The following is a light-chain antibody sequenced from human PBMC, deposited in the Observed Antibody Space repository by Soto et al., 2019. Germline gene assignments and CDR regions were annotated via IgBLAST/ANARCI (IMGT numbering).Light chain of an antibody. J-gene: IGKJ2*01. V-gene: IGKV3-20*01. CDR2: DAS. CDR3: QQYGPSPST. Sequence: DIVLTQSPGTLSLSPGERATLSCRASRCVTTYFAWYQQKPGQAPRLLIYDASTRATGIPDRFSGSGSGTDFTLTISRLEPEDFAVYYCQQYGPSPSTFGQGTNLEI. CDR1: RCVTTY.